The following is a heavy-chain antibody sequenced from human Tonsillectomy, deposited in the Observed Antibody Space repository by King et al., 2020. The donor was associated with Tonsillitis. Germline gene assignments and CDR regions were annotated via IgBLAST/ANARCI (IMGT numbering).Heavy chain of an antibody. J-gene: IGHJ1*01. D-gene: IGHD2-15*01. V-gene: IGHV4-38-2*02. CDR1: GYSLTSGYY. Sequence: VQLQESCPGLVKPSETLSLTCAVSGYSLTSGYYWGWIRQPPGKGLEWLGSIDHSGSAYYHPSLQSRITLSVSTSKNEFAQKLTPVTAADTAVYYCARDPLLDSSVPEYWGPGTLVTVSS. CDR3: ARDPLLDSSVPEY. CDR2: IDHSGSA.